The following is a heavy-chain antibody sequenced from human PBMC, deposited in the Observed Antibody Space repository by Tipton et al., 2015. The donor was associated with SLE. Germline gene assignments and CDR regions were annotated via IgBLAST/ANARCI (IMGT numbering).Heavy chain of an antibody. CDR3: ARDRVTIFGVVDACDI. J-gene: IGHJ3*02. D-gene: IGHD3-3*01. V-gene: IGHV4-61*01. CDR2: IYYSGST. Sequence: GLVKPSQTLSLTCAISGDSVSSNSAAWSWIRQPPGKGLEWIGYIYYSGSTNYNPSLKSRVTISVDTSKNQFSLKLSSVTAADTAVYYCARDRVTIFGVVDACDIWAQGTMVTVPS. CDR1: GDSVSSNSAA.